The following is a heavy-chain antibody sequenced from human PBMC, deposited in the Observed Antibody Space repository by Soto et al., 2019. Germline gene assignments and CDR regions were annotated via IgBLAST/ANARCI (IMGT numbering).Heavy chain of an antibody. CDR2: ITWNGGNI. CDR1: GLTFDDYA. CDR3: AKDGGKYLGGFDY. V-gene: IGHV3-9*01. D-gene: IGHD2-2*02. J-gene: IGHJ4*02. Sequence: GGSLRLSCAASGLTFDDYAMHWVRQAPGKGLEWVSGITWNGGNIGYADSVKGRFTISRDNAKNSLYLQMNSLRAEDTALYYCAKDGGKYLGGFDYWGQGTLVTVSS.